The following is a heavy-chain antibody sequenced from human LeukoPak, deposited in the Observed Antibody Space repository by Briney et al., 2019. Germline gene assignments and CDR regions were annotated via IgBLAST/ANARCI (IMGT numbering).Heavy chain of an antibody. J-gene: IGHJ3*02. CDR2: IYYSGST. CDR1: GGSISSYY. Sequence: SETLSLTCTVSGGSISSYYWSWIRQPPGKGLEWIGYIYYSGSTNYNPSLKSRVTISVDTSKNQFSLKLSSVTAADTAVYYCARERREGYCSSTSCYRGNAFDIWGQGAMVTVSS. CDR3: ARERREGYCSSTSCYRGNAFDI. D-gene: IGHD2-2*02. V-gene: IGHV4-59*01.